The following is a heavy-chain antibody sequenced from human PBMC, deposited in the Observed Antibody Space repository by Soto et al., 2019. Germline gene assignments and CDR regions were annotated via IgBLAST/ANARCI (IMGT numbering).Heavy chain of an antibody. CDR1: GFTFTSDS. V-gene: IGHV3-21*06. Sequence: PGGSLRLSCEASGFTFTSDSMTWVRQAPGKGLEWVSSISSHGRDIFYADSVKGRFTISRDNAKDSLHLQMNSLTGEDSAVYYCVRGEALAGKLDLWGQGTLVTVSS. J-gene: IGHJ4*02. CDR2: ISSHGRDI. CDR3: VRGEALAGKLDL. D-gene: IGHD6-19*01.